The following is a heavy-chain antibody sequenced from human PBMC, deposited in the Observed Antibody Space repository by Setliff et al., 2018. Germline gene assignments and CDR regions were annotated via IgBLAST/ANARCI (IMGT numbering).Heavy chain of an antibody. D-gene: IGHD3-10*01. CDR1: GDSLRNDY. CDR2: MHAGGNI. Sequence: PSETLSLTCSVSGDSLRNDYWTWIRQPPGKGLEWIGNMHAGGNINYNPSLKSRVTLSLATSKSQFSLNLTSVTAADTAMYYCTRLVEFPLEKGFPYDHKDHWGQGTLVTVS. J-gene: IGHJ4*02. V-gene: IGHV4-4*08. CDR3: TRLVEFPLEKGFPYDHKDH.